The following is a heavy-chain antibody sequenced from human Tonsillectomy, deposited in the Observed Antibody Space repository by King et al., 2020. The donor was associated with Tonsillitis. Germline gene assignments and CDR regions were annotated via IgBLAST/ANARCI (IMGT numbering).Heavy chain of an antibody. Sequence: VQLVESGGDLVQPGGSLRLSCAASGFTFSSYAMSWVRQAPGKGLEWVSSITSSSGSTYYADSVKGRFTISRDNSKNTLYLQMNSLRAEDTAVYYWAKRGYCSGGRCYPLSYFFDYWGQGTLVTVSS. D-gene: IGHD2-15*01. J-gene: IGHJ4*02. CDR3: AKRGYCSGGRCYPLSYFFDY. CDR1: GFTFSSYA. CDR2: ITSSSGST. V-gene: IGHV3-23*04.